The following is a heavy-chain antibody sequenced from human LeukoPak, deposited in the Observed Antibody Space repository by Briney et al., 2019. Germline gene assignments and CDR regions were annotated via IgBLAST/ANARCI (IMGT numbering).Heavy chain of an antibody. V-gene: IGHV3-21*01. D-gene: IGHD3-22*01. CDR2: ISSSSSYI. Sequence: GGSLRLSCAASGFTFSSYSMNWVRQAPGKGLEWVSSISSSSSYIYYADSVKGRFTISRDNAKNSLYLQMNSLRAEDTAAYYCARDPGYYDSSGYYSYYFDYWGQGTLVTVSS. J-gene: IGHJ4*02. CDR3: ARDPGYYDSSGYYSYYFDY. CDR1: GFTFSSYS.